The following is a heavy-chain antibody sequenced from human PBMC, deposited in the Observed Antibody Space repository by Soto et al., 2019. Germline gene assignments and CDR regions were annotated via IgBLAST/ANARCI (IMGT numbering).Heavy chain of an antibody. Sequence: EVQLVESGGGLVQPGGSLRLSCAASTFTVSSNSMTWVRQAPGKGLEWVSVIYSGASTYYADSVKGRFTISRDNSKNTLYLQVNSLRAEDTALYYCERVASVAGMQLSGFDIWGQGTMVIVSS. CDR2: IYSGAST. V-gene: IGHV3-66*01. J-gene: IGHJ3*02. CDR1: TFTVSSNS. CDR3: ERVASVAGMQLSGFDI. D-gene: IGHD6-13*01.